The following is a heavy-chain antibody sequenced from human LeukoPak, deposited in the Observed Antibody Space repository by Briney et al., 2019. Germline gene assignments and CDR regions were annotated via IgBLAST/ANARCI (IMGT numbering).Heavy chain of an antibody. Sequence: SETLSLTCTVSGGSISSSYWSWIRQPPGKGLEWIGYFYYSGAINYNPSLKSRVTISVDTSKTQLSLKMTSMTAADTAVYYCARSNARDGYNFGYWGQGTLVTVSS. CDR1: GGSISSSY. V-gene: IGHV4-59*08. D-gene: IGHD5-24*01. CDR3: ARSNARDGYNFGY. CDR2: FYYSGAI. J-gene: IGHJ4*02.